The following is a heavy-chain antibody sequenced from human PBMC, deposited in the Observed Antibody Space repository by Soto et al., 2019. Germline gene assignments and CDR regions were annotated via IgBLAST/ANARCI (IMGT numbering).Heavy chain of an antibody. CDR1: GFTVSNNH. CDR2: VHGGGST. D-gene: IGHD3-16*01. J-gene: IGHJ4*02. Sequence: VQLVESGGGLIQPGGSLRLSCAASGFTVSNNHMTWVRQAAGKGLELVSFVHGGGSTSYADSVKGRFTISRDNSNNTIYLQMDSLRAEDTAIYYCAGRLTTAASLDYWGRGTLVTVSS. CDR3: AGRLTTAASLDY. V-gene: IGHV3-53*01.